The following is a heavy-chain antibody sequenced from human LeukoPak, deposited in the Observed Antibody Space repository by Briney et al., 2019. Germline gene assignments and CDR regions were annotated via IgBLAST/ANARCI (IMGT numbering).Heavy chain of an antibody. CDR3: ARLTTRWLVPNWFDP. V-gene: IGHV4-38-2*02. D-gene: IGHD6-19*01. CDR1: GYSISSGYY. J-gene: IGHJ5*02. Sequence: PSETLSLTCTVSGYSISSGYYWGWIRQPPGKGLEWIGSIYHSGSTYYNPSLKSRVTISVDTSKNQFSLKLSSVTAADTAVYYCARLTTRWLVPNWFDPWGQGTLVTVSS. CDR2: IYHSGST.